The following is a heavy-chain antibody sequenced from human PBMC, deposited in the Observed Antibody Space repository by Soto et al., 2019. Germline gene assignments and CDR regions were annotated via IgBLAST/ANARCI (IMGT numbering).Heavy chain of an antibody. CDR1: GYTFNTYI. V-gene: IGHV1-3*05. CDR3: ARRPLLESHFDF. Sequence: QVQLVQSGAEEKKTGASVKVSCKASGYTFNTYILHWVRQAPGQSLEWMGWVNPGNGNTNSAQKFDSRLTITRDTSASTAYMELSSLTSEDTAVYFCARRPLLESHFDFWGQGTLVTVSS. CDR2: VNPGNGNT. J-gene: IGHJ4*02.